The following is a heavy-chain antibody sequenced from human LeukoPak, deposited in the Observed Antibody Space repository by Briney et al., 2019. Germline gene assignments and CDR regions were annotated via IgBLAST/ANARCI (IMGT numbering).Heavy chain of an antibody. V-gene: IGHV3-7*01. D-gene: IGHD3-22*01. CDR1: GFNFSSYW. CDR2: IKQDGSEK. CDR3: AREDYYDPFDY. Sequence: PGGSLRLFCVAAGFNFSSYWMSWVRQAPGKGLEWVANIKQDGSEKYYVDSVKGRFTISRDNAKNSLYLQMNSLRAEDTAVYYCAREDYYDPFDYWGQGTLVTVSS. J-gene: IGHJ4*02.